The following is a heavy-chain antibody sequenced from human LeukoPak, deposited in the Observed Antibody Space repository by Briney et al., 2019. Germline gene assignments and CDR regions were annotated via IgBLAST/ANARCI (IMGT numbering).Heavy chain of an antibody. J-gene: IGHJ4*02. D-gene: IGHD3-3*01. CDR2: IIPIFGTA. CDR1: GGTFSSYA. V-gene: IGHV1-69*05. CDR3: ASGESPPFWSGYYYYFDY. Sequence: GASVKVSCKASGGTFSSYAISWVRQAPGQGLEWMGGIIPIFGTANYAQKFQGRVTITTDESTSTAYMELSSLGSEDTAVYYCASGESPPFWSGYYYYFDYWGQGTLVTVSS.